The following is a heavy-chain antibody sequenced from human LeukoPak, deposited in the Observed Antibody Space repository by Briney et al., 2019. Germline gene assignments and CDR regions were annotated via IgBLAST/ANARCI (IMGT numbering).Heavy chain of an antibody. CDR3: ARLVLGYCSGGSCYSNWFDP. CDR1: GGSISSSSYY. Sequence: SETLSLTCTVSGGSISSSSYYWGWIRQPPGKGLEWIGSTYYSGSTYYNPSLKSRVTISVDTSKNQFSLKLSSVTAADTAVYYCARLVLGYCSGGSCYSNWFDPWGQGTLVTVSS. J-gene: IGHJ5*02. D-gene: IGHD2-15*01. V-gene: IGHV4-39*01. CDR2: TYYSGST.